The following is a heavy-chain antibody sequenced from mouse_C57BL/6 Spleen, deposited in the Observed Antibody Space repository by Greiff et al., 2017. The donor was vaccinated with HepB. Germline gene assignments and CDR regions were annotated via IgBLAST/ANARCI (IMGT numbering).Heavy chain of an antibody. CDR3: ERPINYFDY. D-gene: IGHD6-5*01. V-gene: IGHV1-61*01. Sequence: QVQLQQPGAELVRPGSSVKLSCKASGYTFPSYWMDWVKQRPGQGLEWIGNIYPSDSETNYNQKFKDKATLTVDKSSSTAYMQLSSLTSEDSADYDRERPINYFDYWGQGTTLTVSS. CDR1: GYTFPSYW. J-gene: IGHJ2*01. CDR2: IYPSDSET.